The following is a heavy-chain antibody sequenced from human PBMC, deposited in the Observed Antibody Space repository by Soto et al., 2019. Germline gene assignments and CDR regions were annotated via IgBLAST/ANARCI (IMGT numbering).Heavy chain of an antibody. CDR2: INPNSGGT. CDR3: ARGGFGYYDFWSGYYTPRSYYYYGMDV. CDR1: GYTFTGYY. V-gene: IGHV1-2*02. J-gene: IGHJ6*02. Sequence: GASVKVSCKASGYTFTGYYMHWVRQAPGQGLEWMGWINPNSGGTNYAQKFQGRVTTTRDTSISTAYMELSRLRSDDTAVYYCARGGFGYYDFWSGYYTPRSYYYYGMDVWGQGTTVTVSS. D-gene: IGHD3-3*01.